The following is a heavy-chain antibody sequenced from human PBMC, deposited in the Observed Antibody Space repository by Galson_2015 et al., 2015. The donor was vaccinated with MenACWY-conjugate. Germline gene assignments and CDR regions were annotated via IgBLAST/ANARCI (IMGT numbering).Heavy chain of an antibody. CDR3: AKDRGGQYCSGVSCYGSSMYYWFDP. V-gene: IGHV3-30*18. D-gene: IGHD2-15*01. J-gene: IGHJ5*02. CDR1: GFTFSSYG. Sequence: SLRLSCAASGFTFSSYGMHWVRQAPGKALEWVALISHDGSNKYYPDSVKGRLTISRDNSKNTVYLQMNSLRAEDTAVYYCAKDRGGQYCSGVSCYGSSMYYWFDPWGQGTLVTVSS. CDR2: ISHDGSNK.